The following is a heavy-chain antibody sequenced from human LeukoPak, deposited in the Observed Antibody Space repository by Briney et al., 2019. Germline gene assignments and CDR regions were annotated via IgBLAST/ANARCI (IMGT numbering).Heavy chain of an antibody. J-gene: IGHJ6*03. D-gene: IGHD1-26*01. CDR1: GYPFSNYD. CDR2: IKPNSGCT. V-gene: IGHV1-8*03. CDR3: AREGLGATGFGPYSYFYYYMDV. Sequence: ASVKVSCKASGYPFSNYDINWVRQATGQGLEWMGWIKPNSGCTAYAQKFLGRVTITRNTSISTVYMELSSLASEDTAVYYCAREGLGATGFGPYSYFYYYMDVWGKGTTVTVSS.